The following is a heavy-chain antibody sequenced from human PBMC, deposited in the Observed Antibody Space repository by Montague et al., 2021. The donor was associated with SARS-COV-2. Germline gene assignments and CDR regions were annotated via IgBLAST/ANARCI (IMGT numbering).Heavy chain of an antibody. CDR2: IYYTENT. J-gene: IGHJ4*02. CDR3: ARPGSGYSYGSGAFDY. D-gene: IGHD5-18*01. V-gene: IGHV4-39*01. CDR1: GGSISNSIYY. Sequence: SETLSLTCTVSGGSISNSIYYWDWIRLPPGKGLEWIGSIYYTENTYYXPSLKSRVTISIDTSKNQFSLKLSSVTAADTAVYYCARPGSGYSYGSGAFDYWGQGTLVTVSS.